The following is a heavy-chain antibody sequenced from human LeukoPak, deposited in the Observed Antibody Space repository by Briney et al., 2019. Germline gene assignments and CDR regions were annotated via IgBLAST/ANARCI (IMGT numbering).Heavy chain of an antibody. CDR1: GYTFTGYY. CDR3: ARDASMVREGDFDY. V-gene: IGHV1-2*04. J-gene: IGHJ4*02. D-gene: IGHD3-10*01. Sequence: ASVKVSCKASGYTFTGYYMHWVRQAPGQGLEWMGWINPNSGGTNYAQKFQGWVTMTRDTSISTAYMELSRLRSDDTAVYYCARDASMVREGDFDYWGQGTLVTVSS. CDR2: INPNSGGT.